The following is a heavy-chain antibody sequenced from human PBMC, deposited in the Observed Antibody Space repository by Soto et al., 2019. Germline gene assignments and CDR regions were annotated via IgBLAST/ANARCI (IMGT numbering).Heavy chain of an antibody. V-gene: IGHV4-61*01. J-gene: IGHJ4*02. CDR3: XRHATTYYDSSGYPFDY. CDR2: IYYSGST. Sequence: SETLSLTCTVSGGSVSSGSYYWSWMRQPPGKGLEWIGYIYYSGSTNYNPSLKSRVTISVDTSKNQFSLKLSSVTAADTAVYYCXRHATTYYDSSGYPFDYWGQGTLVTVSS. CDR1: GGSVSSGSYY. D-gene: IGHD3-22*01.